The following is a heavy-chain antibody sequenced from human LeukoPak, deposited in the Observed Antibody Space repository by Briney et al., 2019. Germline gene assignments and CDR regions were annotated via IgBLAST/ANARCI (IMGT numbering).Heavy chain of an antibody. Sequence: SETLSLTCTVSGGSISSYYWSWIRQPPGKGLEWIGYIYYSGSTNYSPSLKSRVTISVDTSKNQFSLKLSSVTAADTAVYYCASAGGVVVPAANAFDIWGQGTMVTVSS. D-gene: IGHD2-2*01. CDR1: GGSISSYY. CDR3: ASAGGVVVPAANAFDI. V-gene: IGHV4-59*08. J-gene: IGHJ3*02. CDR2: IYYSGST.